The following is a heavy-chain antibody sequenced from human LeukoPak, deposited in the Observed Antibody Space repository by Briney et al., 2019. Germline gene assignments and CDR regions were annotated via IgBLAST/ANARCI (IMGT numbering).Heavy chain of an antibody. CDR1: GFTFSSYG. J-gene: IGHJ5*02. D-gene: IGHD3-10*01. V-gene: IGHV3-30*02. CDR3: AKEGIWFGELPRGVTWFDP. Sequence: GGSLRLSCAASGFTFSSYGMHWVRQAPGKGLEWVAFIRYDGSNKYYADSVKGRFTISRDNSKNTLYLQMNSLRAEDTAVYYCAKEGIWFGELPRGVTWFDPWGQGTLVTVSS. CDR2: IRYDGSNK.